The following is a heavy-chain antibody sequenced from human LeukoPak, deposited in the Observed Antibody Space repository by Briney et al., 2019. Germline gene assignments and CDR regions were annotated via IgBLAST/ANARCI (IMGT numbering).Heavy chain of an antibody. CDR3: AREWIPDAFDI. CDR2: IYYSGST. J-gene: IGHJ3*02. D-gene: IGHD5-18*01. V-gene: IGHV4-59*11. CDR1: GGSISGHY. Sequence: SETLSLTCTVSGGSISGHYWSWIRQPPGKGLEWIGYIYYSGSTNYNPSLKSRVTISVDTSKNQFSLKLSSVTAADTAVYYCAREWIPDAFDIWGQGTMVTVSS.